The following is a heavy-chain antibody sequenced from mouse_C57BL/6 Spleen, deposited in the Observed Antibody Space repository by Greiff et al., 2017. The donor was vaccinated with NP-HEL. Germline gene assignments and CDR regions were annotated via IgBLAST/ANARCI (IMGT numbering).Heavy chain of an antibody. Sequence: DVKLVESGGGLVKPGGSLKLSCAASGFTFSDYGMHWVRQAPEKGLEWVAYISSGSSTIYYADTVKGRFTISRDNAKNTLFLQMTSLRSEDTAMYYCARNSNGAYWGQGTMVTVSA. D-gene: IGHD2-5*01. J-gene: IGHJ3*01. V-gene: IGHV5-17*01. CDR1: GFTFSDYG. CDR3: ARNSNGAY. CDR2: ISSGSSTI.